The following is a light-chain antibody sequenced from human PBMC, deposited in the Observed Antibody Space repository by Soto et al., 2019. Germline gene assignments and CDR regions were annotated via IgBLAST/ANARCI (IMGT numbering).Light chain of an antibody. V-gene: IGLV2-14*01. CDR2: EVS. Sequence: QSALTPPASVSGSPGQSITISCTGTGSDVGPYHYVSWYQQHPGKAPKLMIYEVSNRPSGVSHRFSGSKSGNTASLTISGLHPDDEADYYCSSYRRSDTLVFGTGTKLTVL. CDR1: GSDVGPYHY. J-gene: IGLJ1*01. CDR3: SSYRRSDTLV.